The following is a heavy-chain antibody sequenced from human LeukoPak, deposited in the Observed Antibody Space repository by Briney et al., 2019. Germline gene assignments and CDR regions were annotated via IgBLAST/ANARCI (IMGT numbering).Heavy chain of an antibody. CDR3: ASWVPDRGFDY. V-gene: IGHV3-23*01. J-gene: IGHJ4*02. CDR1: GFTFSSYV. CDR2: ISGSGGST. D-gene: IGHD3-10*01. Sequence: PGGSLRLSCAVTGFTFSSYVMSWVRQAPGKGLEWVSSISGSGGSTYYADSVKGRLTISRDNSKKTLYLQMNSLRADDTAVYYCASWVPDRGFDYWGQGTLVTVS.